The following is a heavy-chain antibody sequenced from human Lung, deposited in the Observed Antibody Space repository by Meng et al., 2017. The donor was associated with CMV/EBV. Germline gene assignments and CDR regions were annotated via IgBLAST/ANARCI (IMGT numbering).Heavy chain of an antibody. J-gene: IGHJ6*02. Sequence: GESXKISCAASGFTFSSYSMNWVRQAPGKGLEWVSSISSSSSYIYYADSVKGRFTISRDNAKNSLYLQMNSLRAEDTYVYYCARVVVPATLGMDVWVQGTXVTVSS. CDR1: GFTFSSYS. V-gene: IGHV3-21*01. CDR2: ISSSSSYI. D-gene: IGHD2-2*01. CDR3: ARVVVPATLGMDV.